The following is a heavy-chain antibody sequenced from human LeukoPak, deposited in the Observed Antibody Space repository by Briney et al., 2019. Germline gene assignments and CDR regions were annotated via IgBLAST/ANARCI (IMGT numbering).Heavy chain of an antibody. J-gene: IGHJ3*02. CDR1: GGSFSGYL. V-gene: IGHV4-34*01. D-gene: IGHD3-22*01. Sequence: PSETLSLTCAVYGGSFSGYLWSWIRQSPGKGLEWIGEINDSGSSNYNPALKSRVTISVDTSKNQFSLRLNSVTAADTAVYYCAKSNGYGLIDIWGQGTMVTVSS. CDR2: INDSGSS. CDR3: AKSNGYGLIDI.